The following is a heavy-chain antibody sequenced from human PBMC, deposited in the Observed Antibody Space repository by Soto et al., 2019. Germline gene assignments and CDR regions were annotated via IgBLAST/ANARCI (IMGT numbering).Heavy chain of an antibody. V-gene: IGHV4-28*01. CDR1: GYSISSSNW. J-gene: IGHJ4*02. Sequence: QVQLQESGPGLVKPSDTLSLTCAVSGYSISSSNWWGWIRQPPGKGLEWIGYIYYSGPTYYNPSLKSRVTLSVGTPKNQFSLKLTSVTAVDTAVYYCARREIQGPIDYWGQGTLVTVSS. CDR3: ARREIQGPIDY. CDR2: IYYSGPT. D-gene: IGHD1-26*01.